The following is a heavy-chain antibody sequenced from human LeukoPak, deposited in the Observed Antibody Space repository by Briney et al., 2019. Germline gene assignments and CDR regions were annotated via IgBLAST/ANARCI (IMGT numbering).Heavy chain of an antibody. V-gene: IGHV1-69*06. CDR2: IIPIFGTA. CDR3: ARALYNSSSRDYYYYYYMDV. CDR1: GGTFSSYA. J-gene: IGHJ6*03. D-gene: IGHD6-6*01. Sequence: GASVKVSCKASGGTFSSYAISCVRQAPGQGLEWMGGIIPIFGTANYAQKFQGRVTITAGKSTSTAYMELSSLRSEETAVYYCARALYNSSSRDYYYYYYMDVWGKGTTVTVSS.